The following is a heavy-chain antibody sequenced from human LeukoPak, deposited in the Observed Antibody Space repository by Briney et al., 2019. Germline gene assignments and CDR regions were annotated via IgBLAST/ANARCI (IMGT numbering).Heavy chain of an antibody. Sequence: PGRSLRLSCAASGFTFSSYGMHWVRQAPGKGLEWVAVISYDGSNKYYADSVKGRFTISRDNSKNTLYLQMNSLRAEDTAVYCCALSSSWYGGFFDYWGQGTLVTVSS. CDR3: ALSSSWYGGFFDY. V-gene: IGHV3-30*03. D-gene: IGHD6-13*01. CDR2: ISYDGSNK. J-gene: IGHJ4*02. CDR1: GFTFSSYG.